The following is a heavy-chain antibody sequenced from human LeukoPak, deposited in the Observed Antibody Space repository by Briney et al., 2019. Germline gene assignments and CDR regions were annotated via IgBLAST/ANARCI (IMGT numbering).Heavy chain of an antibody. J-gene: IGHJ4*02. Sequence: SVKVSCKPSGGTFSSYAISWGRDAPGQGLEWMGGIIPIFGTANYAQKFQGRVTITTAESTSTAYMELSSLRSEDTAVYYCARDGAYCSGGSCYDYWGQGTLVTVSS. CDR1: GGTFSSYA. CDR3: ARDGAYCSGGSCYDY. D-gene: IGHD2-15*01. V-gene: IGHV1-69*05. CDR2: IIPIFGTA.